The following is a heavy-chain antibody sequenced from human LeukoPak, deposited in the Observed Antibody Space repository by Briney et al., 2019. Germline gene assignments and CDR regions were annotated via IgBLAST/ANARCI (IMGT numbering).Heavy chain of an antibody. D-gene: IGHD6-13*01. CDR2: IYSAGST. V-gene: IGHV3-53*01. Sequence: PGGSLRLSCAASGFTVSSNYMTWVRQAPGKGLEWVSVIYSAGSTYYADSVKGRFTISRDNSKNTLYLQMNSLRAEDTAVYYCARDREESDLEEAAAGTNWFDPWGQGTLVTVSS. CDR3: ARDREESDLEEAAAGTNWFDP. CDR1: GFTVSSNY. J-gene: IGHJ5*02.